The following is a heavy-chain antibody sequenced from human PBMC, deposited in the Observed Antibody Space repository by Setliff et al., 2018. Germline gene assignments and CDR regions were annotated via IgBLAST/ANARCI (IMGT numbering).Heavy chain of an antibody. J-gene: IGHJ6*03. CDR3: AREQWLDPPGYYYMDV. D-gene: IGHD6-19*01. CDR2: IYYSGRT. CDR1: GGSISSSGYY. Sequence: PSETLSLTCTVSGGSISSSGYYWSWIRQPPGKGLEWIGNIYYSGRTYYNPSLKSRVTISVDTSKNQFSLKLNSVTAADMAVYYCAREQWLDPPGYYYMDVWAKGTTVTVSS. V-gene: IGHV4-39*07.